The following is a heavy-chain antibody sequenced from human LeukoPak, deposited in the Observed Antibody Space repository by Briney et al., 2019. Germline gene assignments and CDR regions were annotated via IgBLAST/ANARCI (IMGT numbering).Heavy chain of an antibody. D-gene: IGHD1-26*01. CDR3: VAVGATRFDP. CDR1: GGSFSGYY. J-gene: IGHJ5*02. Sequence: PSETLSLTCAVYGGSFSGYYWSWIRQPPGKGLEWIGEINHSGSTNYNPSLKSRVTISVDTSKNQFSLKLSSVTAADTAVYYCVAVGATRFDPWGQGTLVTVSS. V-gene: IGHV4-34*01. CDR2: INHSGST.